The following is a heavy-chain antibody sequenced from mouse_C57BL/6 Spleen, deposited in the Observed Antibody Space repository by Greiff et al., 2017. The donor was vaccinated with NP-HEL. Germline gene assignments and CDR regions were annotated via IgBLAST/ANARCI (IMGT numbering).Heavy chain of an antibody. CDR1: GYTFTSYW. D-gene: IGHD1-1*01. V-gene: IGHV1-59*01. J-gene: IGHJ1*03. CDR2: IDPSDSYT. CDR3: ARQNYGSSPWYFDV. Sequence: QVQLQQPGAELVRPGTSVKLSCKASGYTFTSYWMHWVKQRPGQGLEWIGVIDPSDSYTNYNQKFKGKATLTVDTSSSTAYMQLSSLTSEDSAVYYCARQNYGSSPWYFDVWGTGTTVTVSS.